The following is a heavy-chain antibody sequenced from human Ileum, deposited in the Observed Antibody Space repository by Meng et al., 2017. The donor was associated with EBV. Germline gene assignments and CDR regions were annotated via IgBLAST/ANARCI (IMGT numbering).Heavy chain of an antibody. J-gene: IGHJ4*01. CDR1: GFSFSDDP. D-gene: IGHD6-13*01. CDR3: ARANSSTWHYFDH. CDR2: ISYDGRQK. V-gene: IGHV3-30*04. Sequence: QVQLVESGGGVVQPGRSLRLSCAASGFSFSDDPLHWVRQAPGKVVEWVAVISYDGRQKYYTESVRGRFTISRDNFKNMLFLQMNSLRVEDAAVYYCARANSSTWHYFDHWGQGNLVTVSS.